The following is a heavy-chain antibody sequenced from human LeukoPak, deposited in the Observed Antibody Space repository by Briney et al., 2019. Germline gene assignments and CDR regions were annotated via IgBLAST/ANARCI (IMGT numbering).Heavy chain of an antibody. CDR2: ISYDGSNK. CDR1: GFTFSSYG. D-gene: IGHD5-12*01. V-gene: IGHV3-30*18. Sequence: PGRSLRLSCAASGFTFSSYGMHWVRQAPGKGLEWVAVISYDGSNKYYADSVKGRFTISRDNSKNTLYPQMNSLRAEDTAVYYCAKDVDSGPIYYFDYWGQGTLVTVSS. J-gene: IGHJ4*02. CDR3: AKDVDSGPIYYFDY.